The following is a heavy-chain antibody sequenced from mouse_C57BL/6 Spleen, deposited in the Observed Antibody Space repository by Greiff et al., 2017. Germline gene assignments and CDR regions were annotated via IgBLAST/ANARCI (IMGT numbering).Heavy chain of an antibody. Sequence: VQLKESGAELVRPGASVKLSCTASGFNIKDDYMHWVKQRPEQGLEWIGWIDPENGDTEYASKFQGKATITADTSSNTAYLQLSSLTSEDTAVYYCTSQAPWFAYWGQGTLVTVSA. V-gene: IGHV14-4*01. CDR1: GFNIKDDY. CDR2: IDPENGDT. CDR3: TSQAPWFAY. J-gene: IGHJ3*01. D-gene: IGHD3-2*02.